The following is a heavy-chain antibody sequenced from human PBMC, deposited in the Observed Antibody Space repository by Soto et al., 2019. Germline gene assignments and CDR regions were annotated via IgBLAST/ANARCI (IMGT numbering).Heavy chain of an antibody. D-gene: IGHD3-3*01. J-gene: IGHJ6*02. V-gene: IGHV4-39*01. CDR1: GGSISSSSYY. Sequence: SETLSLTCTVSGGSISSSSYYWGWIRQPPGKGLEWIGSIYYSGSTYYNPSLKSRVTISVDTSKNQFSLKLSSVTVADTAVYYCARLVDFWSGYYYYGMDVWGQGTTVTVSS. CDR2: IYYSGST. CDR3: ARLVDFWSGYYYYGMDV.